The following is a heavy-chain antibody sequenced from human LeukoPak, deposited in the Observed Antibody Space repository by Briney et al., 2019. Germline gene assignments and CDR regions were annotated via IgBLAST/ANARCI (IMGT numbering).Heavy chain of an antibody. D-gene: IGHD1-1*01. Sequence: PSETLSLTCTVSGGSITGSHWSWLRQSAGKGLEWIGRIYSSGTTNYNPSLKSRVTMSLDTSKNQFSLKLSSVTAADTAVYYCARLWKEATYRAYHFDYWGRGTLVTVSS. CDR3: ARLWKEATYRAYHFDY. CDR2: IYSSGTT. J-gene: IGHJ4*02. CDR1: GGSITGSH. V-gene: IGHV4-4*07.